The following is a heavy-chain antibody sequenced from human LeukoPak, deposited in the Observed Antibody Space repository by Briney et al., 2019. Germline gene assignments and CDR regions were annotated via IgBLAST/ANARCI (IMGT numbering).Heavy chain of an antibody. D-gene: IGHD3-10*02. CDR1: GFTLSSCA. J-gene: IGHJ6*04. CDR3: AELGITMIGGV. CDR2: ISSSGSTI. Sequence: PGGSLRLSCAASGFTLSSCAMSWVRQAPGKGLEWVSYISSSGSTIYYADSVKGRFTISRDNAKNSLYLQMNSLRAEDTAVYYCAELGITMIGGVWGKGTTVTISS. V-gene: IGHV3-48*03.